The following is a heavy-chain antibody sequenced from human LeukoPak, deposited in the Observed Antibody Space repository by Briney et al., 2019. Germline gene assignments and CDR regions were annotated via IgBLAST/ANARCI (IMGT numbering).Heavy chain of an antibody. Sequence: SETLSLTCTVSGGSIRSYYWSWIRQPAGKGLEWIGRIYTSGSTNYNPSLKSRVTMSVDTSENQFSLKLSSVTAADTAVYYCARGSVPYYYDSSGYYDAFDIWGQGTMVTVSS. D-gene: IGHD3-22*01. J-gene: IGHJ3*02. CDR3: ARGSVPYYYDSSGYYDAFDI. CDR1: GGSIRSYY. CDR2: IYTSGST. V-gene: IGHV4-4*07.